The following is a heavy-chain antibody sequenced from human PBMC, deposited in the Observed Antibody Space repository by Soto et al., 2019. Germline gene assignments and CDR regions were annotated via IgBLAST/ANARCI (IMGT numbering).Heavy chain of an antibody. CDR3: ARGERIAVADGGASFDY. CDR1: GGSISSYY. D-gene: IGHD6-19*01. V-gene: IGHV4-59*01. CDR2: IYYSGST. Sequence: SETLSLTCTVSGGSISSYYWSWIRQPPGKGLEWIGYIYYSGSTNYNPSLKSRVTISVDTSKNQFSLKLSSVTAADTAVYYCARGERIAVADGGASFDYWGQGTLVTVSS. J-gene: IGHJ4*02.